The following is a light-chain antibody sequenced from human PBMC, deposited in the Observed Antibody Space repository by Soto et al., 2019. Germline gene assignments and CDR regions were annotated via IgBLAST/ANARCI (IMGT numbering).Light chain of an antibody. V-gene: IGKV1-39*01. CDR1: QSISSY. CDR2: AAS. CDR3: QQSYSTPLT. J-gene: IGKJ4*01. Sequence: DIQMTQSPSTMSASVGDGVTITCRASQSISSYLNWYQQKPGKAPNLLIYAASSLQSGVPSRFSGSGSGTDFTLTISSLQPEDFATYYCQQSYSTPLTFGGGTKVDIK.